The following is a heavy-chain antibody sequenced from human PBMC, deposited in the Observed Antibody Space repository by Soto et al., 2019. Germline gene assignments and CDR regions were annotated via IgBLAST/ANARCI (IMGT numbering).Heavy chain of an antibody. Sequence: ASVKVSCKASGYTFTSYSINWVRQAPGQGLEWMGWISAYNGNTNYAQNLQVRVTMTTDTSTSTAYMELRSLRSDDTAVYYCVSYRDYWGQGTLVTVSS. D-gene: IGHD5-18*01. CDR1: GYTFTSYS. V-gene: IGHV1-18*01. CDR3: VSYRDY. J-gene: IGHJ4*02. CDR2: ISAYNGNT.